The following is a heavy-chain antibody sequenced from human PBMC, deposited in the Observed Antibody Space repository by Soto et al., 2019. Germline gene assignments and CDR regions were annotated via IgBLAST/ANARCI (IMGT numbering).Heavy chain of an antibody. CDR3: ARYVSSGGSQAYYYYGMDL. D-gene: IGHD2-15*01. V-gene: IGHV1-3*01. CDR1: RYTFTSYA. Sequence: QVQLVQSGAEVKKPGASVKVSCKASRYTFTSYAMHWVRQAPGQRLEWKGWINAGNGNTKYSQKFQGRVTITRDTSASTAYMELSSLRSEDTAVYYCARYVSSGGSQAYYYYGMDLWGQGTTVTVSS. CDR2: INAGNGNT. J-gene: IGHJ6*02.